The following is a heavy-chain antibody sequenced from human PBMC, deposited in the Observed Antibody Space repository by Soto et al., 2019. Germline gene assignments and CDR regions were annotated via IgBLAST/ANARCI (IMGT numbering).Heavy chain of an antibody. CDR2: ISAYNGNT. CDR3: ARVRDYYGSGRYCFDY. Sequence: ASVKVSCKASGYTFTSYGISWVRQAPGQGLEWMGWISAYNGNTNYAQKLQGRVTMTTDTSTSTAYMELRSLRSDDTAVYYCARVRDYYGSGRYCFDYWGQGTLVTVSS. D-gene: IGHD3-10*01. J-gene: IGHJ4*02. V-gene: IGHV1-18*01. CDR1: GYTFTSYG.